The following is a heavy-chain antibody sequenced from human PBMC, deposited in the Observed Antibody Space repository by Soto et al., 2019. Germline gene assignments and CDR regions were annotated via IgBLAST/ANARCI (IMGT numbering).Heavy chain of an antibody. CDR3: AREARGYSYGHGVDY. CDR2: ITGSSDYT. J-gene: IGHJ4*02. D-gene: IGHD5-18*01. Sequence: GGSLRLSCEASGFIFSSYAMNWVRQAPGKGLQWVSSITGSSDYTSYIASVKGRFTISRDNSKNTLYLQMNSLRAEDTAVYYCAREARGYSYGHGVDYWGQGTLVTVSS. V-gene: IGHV3-23*01. CDR1: GFIFSSYA.